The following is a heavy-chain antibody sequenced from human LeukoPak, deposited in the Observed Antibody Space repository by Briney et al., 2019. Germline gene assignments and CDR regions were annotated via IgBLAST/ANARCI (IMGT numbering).Heavy chain of an antibody. Sequence: ASVKVSCKAAGYTFTSYDINWVRQATGQGLEWMGWMNPNSGNTGYAQKFQGRVTMTRNTSISTAYMELSSLRSEDTVVYYCARMGKDDYGDYRDYYYYYGMDVWGQGTTVTVSS. CDR1: GYTFTSYD. CDR2: MNPNSGNT. V-gene: IGHV1-8*01. J-gene: IGHJ6*02. CDR3: ARMGKDDYGDYRDYYYYYGMDV. D-gene: IGHD4-17*01.